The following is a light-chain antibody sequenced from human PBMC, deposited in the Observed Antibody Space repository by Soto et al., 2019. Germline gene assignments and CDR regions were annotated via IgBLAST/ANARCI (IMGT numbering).Light chain of an antibody. CDR2: GAS. J-gene: IGKJ1*01. Sequence: EIVMTQSPATLSVSPGERATLSCRASQGISTNLAWYQQKPGQAPRLLIYGASTRATGIPRRFSGSGSGTEVTLPISSLQSADFSVYYCQQYSNWPPWTFGQGTKVDFK. CDR1: QGISTN. V-gene: IGKV3-15*01. CDR3: QQYSNWPPWT.